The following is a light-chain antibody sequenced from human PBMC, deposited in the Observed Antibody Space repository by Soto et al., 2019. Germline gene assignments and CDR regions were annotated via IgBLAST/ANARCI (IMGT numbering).Light chain of an antibody. CDR1: SSNIGSNS. CDR3: ASWDDRLSGPI. V-gene: IGLV1-44*01. Sequence: QSVMTQPPSASGTPGQRVTISWSGSSSNIGSNSVNWYQQLPGTAPKLLIYNIDQRPSGVPDRFLGSKSGSSASLAISGLQSEDEADYYCASWDDRLSGPIFGGGTKLTVL. J-gene: IGLJ2*01. CDR2: NID.